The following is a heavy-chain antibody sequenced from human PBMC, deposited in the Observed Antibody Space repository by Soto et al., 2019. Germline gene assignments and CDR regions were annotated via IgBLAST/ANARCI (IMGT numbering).Heavy chain of an antibody. D-gene: IGHD6-19*01. CDR3: ARSSSGRGIDY. CDR1: GGSFSGYY. CDR2: VNHSGST. J-gene: IGHJ4*02. Sequence: NPSETLSLTCGVYGGSFSGYYWSWTRQPPGQGLEWIGEVNHSGSTNYNPSLKSRVTISVDTSKNQFSLKLTSVTAADTAVYYCARSSSGRGIDYWGQGTLVTVSS. V-gene: IGHV4-34*01.